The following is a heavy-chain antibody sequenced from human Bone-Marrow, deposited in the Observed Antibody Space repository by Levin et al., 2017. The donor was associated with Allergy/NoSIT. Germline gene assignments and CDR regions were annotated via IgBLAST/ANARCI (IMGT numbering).Heavy chain of an antibody. D-gene: IGHD2-2*03. J-gene: IGHJ4*02. CDR3: ERDGYGYALQPFDL. Sequence: GGSLRLSCAASGFTFNRYAMNWVRQAPGKGLEWVSYIDGSGTTIYYAESVKGRFTISRDNAENSLYLQLHSLRVEGTALYYCERDGYGYALQPFDLWGQGTLVTVSS. V-gene: IGHV3-48*01. CDR1: GFTFNRYA. CDR2: IDGSGTTI.